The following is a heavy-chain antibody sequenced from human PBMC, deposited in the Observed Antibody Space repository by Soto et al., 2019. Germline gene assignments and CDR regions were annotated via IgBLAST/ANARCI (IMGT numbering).Heavy chain of an antibody. CDR1: GGTFSIYA. CDR2: IIPIFGTA. J-gene: IGHJ4*02. V-gene: IGHV1-69*01. CDR3: TRTGRAKCFDY. Sequence: QVQLVQSGAEVKKPGSSVKVSCKASGGTFSIYAISWVRQSPGQGLEWMGGIIPIFGTANYGQKFQGRVTITADESTSTAYMELNSLRSEDSAVYYCTRTGRAKCFDYWGQGTLVTVSS.